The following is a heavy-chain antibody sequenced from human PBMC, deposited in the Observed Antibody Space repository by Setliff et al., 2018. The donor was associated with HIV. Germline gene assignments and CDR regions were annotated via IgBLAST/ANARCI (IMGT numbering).Heavy chain of an antibody. CDR1: GGSITTSCFY. J-gene: IGHJ6*03. Sequence: SETLSLTCTVSGGSITTSCFYWGWIRQPPGKGLEWIGEITDSGGSKYNPSLESRVTISVDTSKNQFSLKLNSVTAADTAVYYCARERPHGGDYTLTTYYMDVWGKGTTVTVSS. CDR3: ARERPHGGDYTLTTYYMDV. D-gene: IGHD4-17*01. V-gene: IGHV4-39*07. CDR2: ITDSGGS.